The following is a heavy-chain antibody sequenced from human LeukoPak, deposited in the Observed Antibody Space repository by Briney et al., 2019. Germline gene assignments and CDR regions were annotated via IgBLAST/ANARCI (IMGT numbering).Heavy chain of an antibody. D-gene: IGHD6-13*01. Sequence: RGESLKISCKGSGYSFTSYWIGWVRQMPGKGLEWMGIIYPGDSDTRYSPSFQGQVTISADKSISTAYLQWSSLKASDTAMYYCAREFESGIAAAVGAFDIWGQGTRVTVSS. V-gene: IGHV5-51*01. CDR3: AREFESGIAAAVGAFDI. J-gene: IGHJ3*02. CDR2: IYPGDSDT. CDR1: GYSFTSYW.